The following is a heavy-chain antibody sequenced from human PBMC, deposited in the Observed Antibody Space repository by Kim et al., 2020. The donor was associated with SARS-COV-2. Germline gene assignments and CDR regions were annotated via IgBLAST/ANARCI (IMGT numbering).Heavy chain of an antibody. D-gene: IGHD5-18*01. CDR3: ARDQVDTAMVSAHHYYYFNVDV. Sequence: GGSLRLSCAASGFTFSSYWMHWVRQAPGKGLVWVSRINSDGSSTSYADSVKGRFTISRDNAKNTLYLQMNSLRDEDTAVYYCARDQVDTAMVSAHHYYYFNVDVWGKGTTVTVSS. CDR2: INSDGSST. CDR1: GFTFSSYW. J-gene: IGHJ6*03. V-gene: IGHV3-74*01.